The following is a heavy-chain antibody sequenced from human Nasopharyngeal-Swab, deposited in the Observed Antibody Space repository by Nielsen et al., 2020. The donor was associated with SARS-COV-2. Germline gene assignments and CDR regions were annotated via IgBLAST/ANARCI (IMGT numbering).Heavy chain of an antibody. D-gene: IGHD2-15*01. CDR3: AKGSRGYCSGGSCYLYYFDY. CDR2: ISGSGCST. Sequence: WIRQPPGKGLEWVSAISGSGCSTYYADSVKGRFTISRDNSKNTLYLQMNSLRAEDTAVYYCAKGSRGYCSGGSCYLYYFDYWGQGTLVTVSS. J-gene: IGHJ4*02. V-gene: IGHV3-23*01.